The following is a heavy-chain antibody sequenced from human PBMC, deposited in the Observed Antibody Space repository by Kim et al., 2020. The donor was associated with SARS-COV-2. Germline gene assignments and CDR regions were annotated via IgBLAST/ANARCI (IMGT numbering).Heavy chain of an antibody. CDR2: ISGSGGST. Sequence: GGSLRLSCAASGFTFSSYAMSWVRQAPGKGPEWVSAISGSGGSTYYADSVKGRFTISRDNSKNTLYLQMNSLRAEDTAVYYCARTYYYDSSGYYWGQGTLVTVSS. CDR1: GFTFSSYA. D-gene: IGHD3-22*01. V-gene: IGHV3-23*01. J-gene: IGHJ4*02. CDR3: ARTYYYDSSGYY.